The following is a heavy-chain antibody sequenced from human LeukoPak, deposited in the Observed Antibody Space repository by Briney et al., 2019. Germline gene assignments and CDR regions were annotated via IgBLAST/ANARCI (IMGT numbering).Heavy chain of an antibody. Sequence: GGSLRLSCAASGLTFSSYAMSWVRRAPGKGVEWVSAISGSGGSTYSADSVKGRFTISRDNSKNTLYLQINSLRAEDTAVYYCAKPISSGWYSFDYWGQGTLVTVSS. V-gene: IGHV3-23*01. CDR1: GLTFSSYA. CDR3: AKPISSGWYSFDY. CDR2: ISGSGGST. J-gene: IGHJ4*02. D-gene: IGHD6-19*01.